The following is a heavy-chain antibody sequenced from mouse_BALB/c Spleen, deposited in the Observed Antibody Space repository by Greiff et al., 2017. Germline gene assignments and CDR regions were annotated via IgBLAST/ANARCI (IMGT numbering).Heavy chain of an antibody. CDR3: TYGNYGYFDY. J-gene: IGHJ2*01. D-gene: IGHD2-1*01. CDR1: GYTFTSYY. CDR2: INPSNGGT. Sequence: QVQLQQSGAELVKPGASVKLSCKASGYTFTSYYMYWVKQRPGQGLEWIGEINPSNGGTNFNEKFKSKATLTVDKSSSTAYMQLSSLTSEDSAVYYCTYGNYGYFDYWGQGTTLTVSS. V-gene: IGHV1S16*01.